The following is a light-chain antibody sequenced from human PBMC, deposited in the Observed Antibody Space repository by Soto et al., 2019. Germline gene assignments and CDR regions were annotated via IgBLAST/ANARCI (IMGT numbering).Light chain of an antibody. CDR3: QQYGSAPGT. CDR2: GAS. CDR1: QSVSSSY. J-gene: IGKJ2*01. Sequence: EIVLTQSPGTLYLSPGERATLSCRASQSVSSSYLAWYQQKPGQAPRLLIYGASSRATGIPDRFSGSGSGKDFTLTISRLEPEDFAVYYCQQYGSAPGTFGQGTKLESK. V-gene: IGKV3-20*01.